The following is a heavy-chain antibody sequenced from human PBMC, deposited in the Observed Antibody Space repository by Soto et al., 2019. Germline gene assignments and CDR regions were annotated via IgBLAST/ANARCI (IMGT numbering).Heavy chain of an antibody. J-gene: IGHJ4*02. Sequence: EGHLVESGGGLVKPGGSLRLSCAASGFSFSTYSLSWVRQAPGKGLEWVSSITSSSTYIHYADSVKGRFTISRDNAKNSLYLQMNSLRAEDTAVYYCARDNNFFDSGSGVDYWGQGTLVTVSS. D-gene: IGHD3-10*01. CDR2: ITSSSTYI. V-gene: IGHV3-21*01. CDR3: ARDNNFFDSGSGVDY. CDR1: GFSFSTYS.